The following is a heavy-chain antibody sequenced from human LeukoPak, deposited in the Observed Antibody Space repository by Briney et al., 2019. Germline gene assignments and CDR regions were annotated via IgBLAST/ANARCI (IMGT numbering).Heavy chain of an antibody. Sequence: GGSLRLSCAASGFSFRSYAMTWVRQAPGKGLEWVSAISGSGDYTYCADSVKGRFTISRDNSKNSLYLQMNSLRAEDTAAYYCAKDPDSSGYYSDYYFDYWGQGTLVTVSS. CDR3: AKDPDSSGYYSDYYFDY. CDR1: GFSFRSYA. J-gene: IGHJ4*02. CDR2: ISGSGDYT. V-gene: IGHV3-23*01. D-gene: IGHD3-22*01.